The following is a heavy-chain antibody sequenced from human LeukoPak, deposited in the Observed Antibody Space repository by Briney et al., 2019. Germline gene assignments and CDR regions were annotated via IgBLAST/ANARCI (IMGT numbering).Heavy chain of an antibody. CDR3: ARDARSEGSNLYYYYYGMDV. J-gene: IGHJ6*02. CDR2: INPSGGST. V-gene: IGHV1-46*01. Sequence: RASVKVSCKASGYTFTSYYMHWVRQAPGQGLEWMGIINPSGGSTSYAQKFQGRVTMTRDTSTSTVYMELSSPRSEDTAVYYCARDARSEGSNLYYYYYGMDVWGQGTTVTVSS. D-gene: IGHD1-26*01. CDR1: GYTFTSYY.